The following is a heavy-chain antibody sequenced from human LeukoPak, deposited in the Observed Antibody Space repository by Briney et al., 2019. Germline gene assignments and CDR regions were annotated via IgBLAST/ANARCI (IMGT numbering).Heavy chain of an antibody. V-gene: IGHV4-39*01. Sequence: SETLSLTCTVSGGSISSSSYYWGWIRQPPGKGMEWIGSIYYSGSTYYNPSLKSRVTISVDTSKNQFSLKLSSVTAADTAVYYCARGIVGPNHFDYWGQGTLVTVSS. J-gene: IGHJ4*02. D-gene: IGHD1-26*01. CDR1: GGSISSSSYY. CDR2: IYYSGST. CDR3: ARGIVGPNHFDY.